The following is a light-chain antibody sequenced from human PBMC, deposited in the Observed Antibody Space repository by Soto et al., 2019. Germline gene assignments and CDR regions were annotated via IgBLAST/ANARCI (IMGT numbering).Light chain of an antibody. CDR1: SSDVGAYNY. CDR3: SSFAGSNNYLL. J-gene: IGLJ2*01. Sequence: QSALPQPLSATRSHGQSGTISCTRTSSDVGAYNYVSWYQQHPGQAPKLLIYEVVKRPSGVPDRFSGSKSGNTASLTVSGLQAEDEADYYCSSFAGSNNYLLFGGGTKVTVL. V-gene: IGLV2-8*02. CDR2: EVV.